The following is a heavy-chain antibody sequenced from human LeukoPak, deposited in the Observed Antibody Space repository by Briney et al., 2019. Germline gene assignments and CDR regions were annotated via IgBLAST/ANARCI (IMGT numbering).Heavy chain of an antibody. CDR1: GFTFSSYS. D-gene: IGHD6-13*01. J-gene: IGHJ4*02. CDR3: ARDLGSSFDY. Sequence: GGSLRLSCAASGFTFSSYSMNWVRQAPGKGLEWVSYIGLSGSTIYYADSVKGRLTISRDNAKNSLYLQMNSLRAEDTAVYYCARDLGSSFDYWGQGTLVTVSS. V-gene: IGHV3-48*04. CDR2: IGLSGSTI.